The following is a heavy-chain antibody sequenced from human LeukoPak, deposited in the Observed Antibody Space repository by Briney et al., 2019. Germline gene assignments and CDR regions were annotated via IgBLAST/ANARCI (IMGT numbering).Heavy chain of an antibody. Sequence: PGGSLRLSCAASGFTFSSYGIHWVRQAPGKGLEWVAFIRYDGSNKYYADSVKGRFTISRDNSKNTLYLQMNSLRAEDTAAYYCAKNDILTGYYYYYYYMDVWGKGTTVTISS. CDR1: GFTFSSYG. CDR2: IRYDGSNK. CDR3: AKNDILTGYYYYYYYMDV. D-gene: IGHD3-9*01. V-gene: IGHV3-30*02. J-gene: IGHJ6*03.